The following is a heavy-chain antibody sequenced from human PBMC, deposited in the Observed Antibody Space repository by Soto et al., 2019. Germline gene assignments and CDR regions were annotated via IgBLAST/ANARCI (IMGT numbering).Heavy chain of an antibody. Sequence: HVQLQESGPGLVKPSETMSLTCTVSGYSITGYYWAWIRQPPGKGLAWMGNVYYSGSTNYNPSPKSRVTISVDTSKTQFSLKISSVTAADTAVYYCARDNGFHHYWGQGTLVTVS. CDR1: GYSITGYY. CDR2: VYYSGST. J-gene: IGHJ4*02. V-gene: IGHV4-59*01. D-gene: IGHD2-8*01. CDR3: ARDNGFHHY.